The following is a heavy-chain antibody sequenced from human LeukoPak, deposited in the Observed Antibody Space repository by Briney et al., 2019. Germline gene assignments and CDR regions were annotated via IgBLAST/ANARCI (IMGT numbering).Heavy chain of an antibody. CDR1: GGSFSGYY. V-gene: IGHV4-34*01. CDR3: ARRLGGRHAKGSYYYYYYYMDV. D-gene: IGHD3-3*01. CDR2: INHSGST. Sequence: SETLSLTCAVYGGSFSGYYWSWIRQPPGKGLEWIGEINHSGSTNYNPSLKSRVTISVDTSKNQFSLKLSSVTAADTAVYYCARRLGGRHAKGSYYYYYYYMDVWGKGTTVTVSS. J-gene: IGHJ6*03.